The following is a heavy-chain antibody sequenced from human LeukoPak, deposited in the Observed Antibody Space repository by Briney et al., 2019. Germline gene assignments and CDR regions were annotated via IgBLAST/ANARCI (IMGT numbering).Heavy chain of an antibody. J-gene: IGHJ2*01. Sequence: GGSLRLSCAASGFTFSSYSMHWVRQAPGKGPEWAAVLSTIGGREYYADSVKGRFTISRDTSKNTLYLQMDGLRVEDTALYYCVRAFAGAPFDLWGRGTLVTVSS. CDR2: LSTIGGRE. D-gene: IGHD3-10*01. CDR3: VRAFAGAPFDL. V-gene: IGHV3-30*04. CDR1: GFTFSSYS.